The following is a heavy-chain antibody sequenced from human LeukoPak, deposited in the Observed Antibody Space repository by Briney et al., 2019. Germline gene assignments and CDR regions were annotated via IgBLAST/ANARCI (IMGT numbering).Heavy chain of an antibody. J-gene: IGHJ4*02. CDR3: ARVSDDSTFFDY. D-gene: IGHD3-16*01. CDR2: IYYSGYT. V-gene: IGHV4-59*01. Sequence: SETLSLTCTVSGGSISSYYWSWIRQPPGKGLEWIGYIYYSGYTAYNSSLKSRVTISVDTSKNQFSLKLSSVTAADTAVYYCARVSDDSTFFDYWGQGTLVTVSS. CDR1: GGSISSYY.